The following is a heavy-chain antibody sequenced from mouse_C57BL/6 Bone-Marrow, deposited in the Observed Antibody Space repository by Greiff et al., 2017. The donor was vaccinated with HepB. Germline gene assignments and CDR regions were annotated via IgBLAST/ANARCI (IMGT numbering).Heavy chain of an antibody. V-gene: IGHV1-64*01. J-gene: IGHJ3*01. D-gene: IGHD1-1*01. Sequence: VQLQQPGAELVKPGASVKLSCKASGYTFTSYWMHWVKQRPGQGLEWIGMIHPNSGSTNYNEKFKSKATLTVDKSSSTAYMQLSSLTSEDSAVYYCARRDTTVEAWFAYWGQGTLVTVSA. CDR1: GYTFTSYW. CDR2: IHPNSGST. CDR3: ARRDTTVEAWFAY.